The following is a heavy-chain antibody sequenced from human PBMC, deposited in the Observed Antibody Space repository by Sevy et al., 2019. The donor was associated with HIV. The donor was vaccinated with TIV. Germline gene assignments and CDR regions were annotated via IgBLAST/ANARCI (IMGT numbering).Heavy chain of an antibody. CDR1: GGSISSSSYY. V-gene: IGHV4-39*01. CDR3: ARLSRIREFDY. J-gene: IGHJ4*02. D-gene: IGHD3-3*02. Sequence: SETLSLTCTVSGGSISSSSYYWSWIRQPPGKGLGWIGSIYSSRSTYYNPSLKSRVTISVATYKNQFALKLGAETAADTVVYYCARLSRIREFDYWGQGTLVTVSS. CDR2: IYSSRST.